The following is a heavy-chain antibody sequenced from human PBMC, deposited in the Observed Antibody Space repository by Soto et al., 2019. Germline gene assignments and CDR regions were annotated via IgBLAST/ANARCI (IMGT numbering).Heavy chain of an antibody. V-gene: IGHV1-69*02. D-gene: IGHD5-12*01. CDR3: TTRGP. CDR2: TAPMFKQT. J-gene: IGHJ5*02. CDR1: GITVGSFI. Sequence: QAQLVQSGAVVKKPGSSVVVSCKASGITVGSFIISWVRQAPGQGLEWMGKTAPMFKQTFYARRFEGRVTMTADTSAHTVYMELTDLRFEDTAFYYCTTRGPLGQGTQVTVS.